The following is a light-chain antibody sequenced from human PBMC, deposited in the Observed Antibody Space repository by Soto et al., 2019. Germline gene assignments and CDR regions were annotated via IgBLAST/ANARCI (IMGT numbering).Light chain of an antibody. J-gene: IGKJ1*01. CDR2: GAS. CDR1: QRVSSNY. CDR3: QQYGSSPRT. Sequence: EIVLTQSPGTLSLSPGERATLSCRASQRVSSNYLAWYQQKPGQAPRLLIYGASNRVTGIPDRFSGSGSGTDFTLTISRLEPEDFAVYYCQQYGSSPRTFGQGTKVEIK. V-gene: IGKV3-20*01.